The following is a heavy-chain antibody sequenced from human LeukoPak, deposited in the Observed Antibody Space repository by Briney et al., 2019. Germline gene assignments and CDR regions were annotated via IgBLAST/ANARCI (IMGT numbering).Heavy chain of an antibody. V-gene: IGHV3-30*18. D-gene: IGHD3-16*01. Sequence: GGSLRLSCAASGFTFSSYGMQWVRQAPGKGLEWLTIIAMDGSNKYYATSVKGRFTISRNNSKNTLYLQMSSLRPEDAAVYYCAKDLTGTFGAISSWGQGTLVTVSS. CDR3: AKDLTGTFGAISS. CDR1: GFTFSSYG. J-gene: IGHJ5*02. CDR2: IAMDGSNK.